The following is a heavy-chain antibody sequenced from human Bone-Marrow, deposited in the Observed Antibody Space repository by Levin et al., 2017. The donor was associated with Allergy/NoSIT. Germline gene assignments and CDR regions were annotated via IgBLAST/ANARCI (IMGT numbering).Heavy chain of an antibody. Sequence: QPGGSLRLSCAASGFAFDNYGMHWFRQAPGGGLEWAAVISADGAVTYYRDSLKGRFFISRDNSRNTLFLQMTSLRSDDTAFYYCAKDDVETVWGQGTLVIVSS. D-gene: IGHD4-17*01. CDR2: ISADGAVT. CDR3: AKDDVETV. CDR1: GFAFDNYG. V-gene: IGHV3-30*18. J-gene: IGHJ4*02.